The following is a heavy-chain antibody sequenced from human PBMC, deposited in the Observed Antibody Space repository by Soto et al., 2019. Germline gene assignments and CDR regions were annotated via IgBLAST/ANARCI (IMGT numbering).Heavy chain of an antibody. V-gene: IGHV4-61*01. CDR1: GGSVSSRNYY. Sequence: SETLSLTCTVSGGSVSSRNYYWSWIRQPPGKGLEWIGHIYSSGSTNYNPSLKSRVTISVDTSKNRFSLNLSSVTAADTAMYYCARFNWYFDLWGRGTLVTVSS. CDR2: IYSSGST. CDR3: ARFNWYFDL. J-gene: IGHJ2*01.